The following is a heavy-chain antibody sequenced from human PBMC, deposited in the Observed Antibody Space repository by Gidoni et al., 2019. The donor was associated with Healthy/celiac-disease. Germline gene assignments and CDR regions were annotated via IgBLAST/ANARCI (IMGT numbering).Heavy chain of an antibody. Sequence: QVQLPQWGAGLFKPSETLSLTCAVYGGSFSGYYWSWIRQPPGKGLEWIGEINHSGSTNYNPSLKSRVTISVDTSKNQFSLKLSSVTAADTAVYYCATPFEYSSSSHGMDVWGQGTTVTVSS. D-gene: IGHD6-6*01. V-gene: IGHV4-34*01. CDR2: INHSGST. CDR1: GGSFSGYY. CDR3: ATPFEYSSSSHGMDV. J-gene: IGHJ6*02.